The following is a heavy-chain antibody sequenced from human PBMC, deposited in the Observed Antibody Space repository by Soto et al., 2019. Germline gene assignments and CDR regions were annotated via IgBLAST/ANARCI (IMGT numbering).Heavy chain of an antibody. V-gene: IGHV5-51*01. D-gene: IGHD6-19*01. Sequence: GAPLKISCNGSGYSFTSYWIGWVRQMPGKGLEWMGIIYPGDSDTRYSPSFQGQVTISADKSISTAYLQWSSLKASDTAMYYCARLSSGWYEGMDVWGQGTTVTVSS. CDR2: IYPGDSDT. CDR3: ARLSSGWYEGMDV. CDR1: GYSFTSYW. J-gene: IGHJ6*02.